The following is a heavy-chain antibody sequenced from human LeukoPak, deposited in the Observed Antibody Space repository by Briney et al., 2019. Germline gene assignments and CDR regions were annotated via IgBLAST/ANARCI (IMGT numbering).Heavy chain of an antibody. J-gene: IGHJ5*02. CDR1: GFTLSSAW. D-gene: IGHD2-2*01. V-gene: IGHV3-15*01. Sequence: PGGSLRLSCAGSGFTLSSAWMTWVRQAPGKGPEWVGLSKSKTDGGTTDYAAPVKGRFTISRDDSKNTLYLQMNSLKTEDTAVYYCAKYCISADCYANWFGPWGQETLVTVSS. CDR3: AKYCISADCYANWFGP. CDR2: SKSKTDGGTT.